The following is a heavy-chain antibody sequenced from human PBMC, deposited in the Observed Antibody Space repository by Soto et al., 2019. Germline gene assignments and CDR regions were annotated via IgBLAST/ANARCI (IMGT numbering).Heavy chain of an antibody. CDR2: ISYDGSNK. CDR3: AKEYQLLLDY. J-gene: IGHJ4*02. D-gene: IGHD2-2*01. V-gene: IGHV3-30*18. Sequence: QVQLVESGGGVVQPGRSLRLSCAASGFTFSSYGMHWVRQAPGKGLEWVAVISYDGSNKYYADSVKGRFTISRDNSKNTLYLQMKSLRAEDTAVYYCAKEYQLLLDYWGQGTLVTVSS. CDR1: GFTFSSYG.